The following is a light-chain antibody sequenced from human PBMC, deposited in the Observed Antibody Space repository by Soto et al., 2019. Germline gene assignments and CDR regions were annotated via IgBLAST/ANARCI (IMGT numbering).Light chain of an antibody. Sequence: DRQMSQCASTLSASVGRRFTSACRASRSLTRWLAWYQQKPGRAPKLLIYETSILQSGVPSRFSGSGSGTDFTLTISGVQPDDIATYYCQQYNTYPITFGQGTRLEIK. CDR3: QQYNTYPIT. J-gene: IGKJ5*01. V-gene: IGKV1-5*03. CDR2: ETS. CDR1: RSLTRW.